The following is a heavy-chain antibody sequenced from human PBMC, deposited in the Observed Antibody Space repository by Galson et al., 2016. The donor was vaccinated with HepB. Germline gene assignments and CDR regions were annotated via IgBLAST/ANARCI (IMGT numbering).Heavy chain of an antibody. J-gene: IGHJ5*02. CDR2: IYYSGSA. D-gene: IGHD2-2*01. CDR1: GGSVTSTSNY. V-gene: IGHV4-39*01. Sequence: ETLSLTCTVSGGSVTSTSNYWGWIRQPPGKGLEWIGSIYYSGSATYNPSVKSRVTMSVETSKNQFSLKVTSVTAADTAVYYCGRLVSQYCSSTSCYNWFDPWGQGTLVTVAS. CDR3: GRLVSQYCSSTSCYNWFDP.